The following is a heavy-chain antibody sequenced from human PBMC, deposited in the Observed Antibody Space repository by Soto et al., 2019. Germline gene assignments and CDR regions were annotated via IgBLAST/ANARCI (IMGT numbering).Heavy chain of an antibody. D-gene: IGHD4-17*01. CDR3: ARDRDYGDYDY. J-gene: IGHJ4*02. Sequence: SETLSLTCTVSGGSMRSYYWTWIRQPPGKGLEWIGYISYTGRTDYNPSLKSRVNISLDTSKNQFSLRLDSVTAADTAVYYCARDRDYGDYDYWCQGTLVTVSS. CDR1: GGSMRSYY. V-gene: IGHV4-59*01. CDR2: ISYTGRT.